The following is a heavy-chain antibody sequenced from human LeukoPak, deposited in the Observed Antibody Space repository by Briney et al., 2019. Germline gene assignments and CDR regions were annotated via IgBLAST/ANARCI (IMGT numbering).Heavy chain of an antibody. CDR2: ISGSGDVT. CDR1: GFTFSNYA. Sequence: GGSLRLSCAASGFTFSNYAMSWVRQAPGKGLEWVSAISGSGDVTYYADSVKGRFTISRDDSRNTLYLQMNSLRAEDTAIYYCAKVTGGNMITFGGLDVWGQGATVTVSS. J-gene: IGHJ6*02. CDR3: AKVTGGNMITFGGLDV. V-gene: IGHV3-23*01. D-gene: IGHD3-16*01.